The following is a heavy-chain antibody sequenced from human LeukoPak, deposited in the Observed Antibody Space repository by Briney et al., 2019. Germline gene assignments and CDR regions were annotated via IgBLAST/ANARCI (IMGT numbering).Heavy chain of an antibody. Sequence: GGSLRLSCAASGFTFSSYWMSWVRQAPGKGLEWVANIKQDGSEKYYVDSVKGRFTISRDNAKNSLYLQMNSLRAEDTAVYYCAGGNGYSYGYFDYWGQGTLATVSS. D-gene: IGHD5-18*01. J-gene: IGHJ4*02. CDR1: GFTFSSYW. CDR3: AGGNGYSYGYFDY. CDR2: IKQDGSEK. V-gene: IGHV3-7*01.